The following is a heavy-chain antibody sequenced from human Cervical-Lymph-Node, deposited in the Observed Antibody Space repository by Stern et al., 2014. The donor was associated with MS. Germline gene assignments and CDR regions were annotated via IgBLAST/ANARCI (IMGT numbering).Heavy chain of an antibody. CDR3: ARHFDWLLGAEDYGMDV. D-gene: IGHD3-9*01. CDR2: IIPIFGVT. V-gene: IGHV1-69*01. Sequence: VQLLESGAEVKQPGSSVNVSCKASGGTFRSYGFSWVRQAPGQGLEWMGGIIPIFGVTNYEQKYQGRVTIIADESTNTVYMELSSLRSEDTAVYYCARHFDWLLGAEDYGMDVWGQGTTVTV. J-gene: IGHJ6*02. CDR1: GGTFRSYG.